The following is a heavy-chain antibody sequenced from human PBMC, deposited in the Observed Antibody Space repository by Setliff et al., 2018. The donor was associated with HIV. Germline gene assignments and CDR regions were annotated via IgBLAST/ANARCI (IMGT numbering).Heavy chain of an antibody. J-gene: IGHJ4*02. Sequence: PGESLKLSCRASGYTFTNYGIGWVRQMPGKGLEWIGVIYPGDSVTRYGPSFQGQVFISADRSITTAYLEWSSLKPSDTAMYYCIRRRRAPGTEDLEAVWGQGTLVTVSS. CDR3: IRRRRAPGTEDLEAV. D-gene: IGHD1-26*01. CDR1: GYTFTNYG. V-gene: IGHV5-51*01. CDR2: IYPGDSVT.